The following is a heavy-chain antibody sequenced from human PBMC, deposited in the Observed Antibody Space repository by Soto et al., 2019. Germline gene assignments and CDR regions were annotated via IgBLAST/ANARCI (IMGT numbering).Heavy chain of an antibody. CDR2: ISYSVGA. J-gene: IGHJ4*02. CDR1: AGSISRYY. CDR3: VASLEWRAMESFDY. D-gene: IGHD5-18*01. V-gene: IGHV4-59*01. Sequence: KPSETLSLTCSVSAGSISRYYWGWVRQSPGEGLEWIAYISYSVGASYNPSLKSRVSISLDTSKNQIALRLMSVTAADTAMYYCVASLEWRAMESFDYWGQGTLVTVSS.